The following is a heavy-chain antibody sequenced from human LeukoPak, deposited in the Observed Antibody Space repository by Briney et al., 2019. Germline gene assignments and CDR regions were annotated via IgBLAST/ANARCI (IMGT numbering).Heavy chain of an antibody. J-gene: IGHJ6*03. CDR2: IYHSGST. Sequence: LETLSLTCAVSGYSISSGYYWGWIRQPPGKGLEWIGSIYHSGSTYYNPSLKSRVTISVDTSKNQFSLKLSSVTAADTAVYYCARVGGYGPYYYYYYMDVWGKGTTVTVSS. V-gene: IGHV4-38-2*01. CDR1: GYSISSGYY. D-gene: IGHD1-26*01. CDR3: ARVGGYGPYYYYYYMDV.